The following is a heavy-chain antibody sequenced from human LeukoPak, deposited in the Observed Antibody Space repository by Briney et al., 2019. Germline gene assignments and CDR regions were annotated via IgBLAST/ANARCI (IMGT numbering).Heavy chain of an antibody. J-gene: IGHJ4*02. D-gene: IGHD2-8*01. CDR2: INHSGST. CDR1: GVSFSGYY. CDR3: ARGRLVPPRGSYYFDY. Sequence: SETLSLTCAVYGVSFSGYYWSWLRQPPGKGLEWIGEINHSGSTNYNPSLKSRVTISVDTSKNQFSLKLSSVTAADTAVYYCARGRLVPPRGSYYFDYWGQGTLVTVSS. V-gene: IGHV4-34*01.